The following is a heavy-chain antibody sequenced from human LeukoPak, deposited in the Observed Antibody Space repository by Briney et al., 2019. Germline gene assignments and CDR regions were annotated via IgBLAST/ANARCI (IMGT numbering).Heavy chain of an antibody. V-gene: IGHV3-23*01. Sequence: GGSLRLSSVASGFAFSAFAISWVRQAQGKGLEWVSAVSGSGGRTFYADSVRGRFTISRDNSKKTVFLQMDSLRAEDTAVYYCAKGGAAMTDAPHGDVVTTTLDGFDIWGQGTMVTVSS. J-gene: IGHJ3*02. CDR1: GFAFSAFA. CDR2: VSGSGGRT. CDR3: AKGGAAMTDAPHGDVVTTTLDGFDI. D-gene: IGHD2-21*02.